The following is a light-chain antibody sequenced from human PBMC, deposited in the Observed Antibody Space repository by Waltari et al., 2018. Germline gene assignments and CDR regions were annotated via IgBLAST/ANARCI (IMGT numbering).Light chain of an antibody. CDR3: SSYTSSTTWV. Sequence: QSALTQPASVSGSPGQSITISCTGTSSDVGDYNYVSWYQQHPGKAPKLMIYDVSKRPSGLSNRFSGSKSGNTASLTISWLQAEDEADYYCSSYTSSTTWVFGGGTKLTVL. CDR2: DVS. CDR1: SSDVGDYNY. V-gene: IGLV2-14*01. J-gene: IGLJ3*02.